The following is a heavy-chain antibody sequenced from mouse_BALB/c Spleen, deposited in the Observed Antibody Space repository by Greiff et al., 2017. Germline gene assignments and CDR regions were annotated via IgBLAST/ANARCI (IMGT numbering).Heavy chain of an antibody. J-gene: IGHJ3*01. D-gene: IGHD4-1*01. CDR1: EYEFPSHD. CDR2: INSDGGST. CDR3: ARQERTGAWFAY. Sequence: EVKLVESGGGLVQPGESLKLSCESNEYEFPSHDMSWVRKTPEKRLELVAAINSDGGSTYYPDTMERRFIISRDKTKKTLYLQMSSLRSEDTALYYCARQERTGAWFAYWGQGTLGTVSA. V-gene: IGHV5-2*01.